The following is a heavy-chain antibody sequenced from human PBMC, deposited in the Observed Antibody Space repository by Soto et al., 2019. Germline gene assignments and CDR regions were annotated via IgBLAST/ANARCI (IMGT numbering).Heavy chain of an antibody. CDR3: ARLFRGYSGYDSEGFDY. Sequence: SETLSLTCTVSGGSISSYYWSWIRQPPGKGLEWIGYIYYSGSTNYNPSLKSRVTISVDTSKNQFSLKLSSVTAADTAVYYCARLFRGYSGYDSEGFDYWGQGTLVTVSS. CDR2: IYYSGST. V-gene: IGHV4-59*08. D-gene: IGHD5-12*01. J-gene: IGHJ4*02. CDR1: GGSISSYY.